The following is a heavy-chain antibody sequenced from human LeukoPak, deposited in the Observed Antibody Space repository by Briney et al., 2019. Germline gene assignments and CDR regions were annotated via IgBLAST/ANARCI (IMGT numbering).Heavy chain of an antibody. J-gene: IGHJ4*02. V-gene: IGHV1-2*02. CDR2: INPNSGGT. CDR3: ARLDYYDSSGY. CDR1: VTTFTGYY. D-gene: IGHD3-22*01. Sequence: GASVNLSCNASVTTFTGYYMHWVRQAPGPGLEWMGWINPNSGGTKYSQKFQGRVTMTRDTSISTAYMELSRLRSDDTAVYYCARLDYYDSSGYWGQGTLVTASS.